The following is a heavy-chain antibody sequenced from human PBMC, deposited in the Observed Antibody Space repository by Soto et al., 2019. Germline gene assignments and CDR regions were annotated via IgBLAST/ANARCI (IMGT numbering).Heavy chain of an antibody. J-gene: IGHJ4*02. V-gene: IGHV3-23*01. CDR1: GFTSSSYA. CDR2: ISGSGGST. CDR3: AKCSRLGITMIVVVIGDFDY. D-gene: IGHD3-22*01. Sequence: EVQLLESGGGLVQPGGSLRLSCAASGFTSSSYAMSWVRQAPGKGLEWVSAISGSGGSTYYADSVKGRFTIFRDNSKNTLYLQMNSLRAEDTAVYYCAKCSRLGITMIVVVIGDFDYWGQGTLVTVSS.